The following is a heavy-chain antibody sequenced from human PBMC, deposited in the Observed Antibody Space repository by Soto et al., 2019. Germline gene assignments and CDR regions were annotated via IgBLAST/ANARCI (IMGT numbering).Heavy chain of an antibody. V-gene: IGHV3-23*01. Sequence: EVQLLESGGDLVEPGGSLRLSCVGSGFTFSSYPMNWVRQAPGKGLEWVSAISGTSDMTYYANSVTVRFTISRHHSNNTLSLQVRSLRFQDTAIYYCAKYRRAANTATSTNWGRGTLVTVSS. CDR1: GFTFSSYP. CDR2: ISGTSDMT. D-gene: IGHD5-18*01. CDR3: AKYRRAANTATSTN. J-gene: IGHJ1*01.